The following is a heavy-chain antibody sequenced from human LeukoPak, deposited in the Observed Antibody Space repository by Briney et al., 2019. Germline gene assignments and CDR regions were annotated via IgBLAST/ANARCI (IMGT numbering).Heavy chain of an antibody. V-gene: IGHV3-21*01. D-gene: IGHD3-10*01. Sequence: GGSLRLSCAASGFTFSSYSMNWVRQAPGKGLEWVSSISSSSSYIYYADSVKGRFTISRDNAKNSLYLQMNSLRAEDTAVYYCARVGNGAPNYYYYMDVWGKGTTVTVSS. CDR1: GFTFSSYS. CDR2: ISSSSSYI. CDR3: ARVGNGAPNYYYYMDV. J-gene: IGHJ6*03.